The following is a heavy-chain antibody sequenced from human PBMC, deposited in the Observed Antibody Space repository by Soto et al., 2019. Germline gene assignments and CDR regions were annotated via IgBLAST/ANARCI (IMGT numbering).Heavy chain of an antibody. J-gene: IGHJ4*02. CDR3: ARSADLYFDY. CDR2: IYYSGST. Sequence: SETLSLTCTVSGGSISSYYWSWIRQPPGKGLEWIGYIYYSGSTNYNPSLKSRVTISVDTSKNQFSLKLSSVAAADTAVYYCARSADLYFDYWGQGTLVTVSS. CDR1: GGSISSYY. V-gene: IGHV4-59*08.